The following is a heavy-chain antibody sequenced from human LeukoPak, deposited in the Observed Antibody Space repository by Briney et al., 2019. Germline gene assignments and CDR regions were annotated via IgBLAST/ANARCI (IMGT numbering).Heavy chain of an antibody. V-gene: IGHV3-73*01. CDR2: IRSKANRYTT. CDR1: GFRFRDSG. D-gene: IGHD1-14*01. CDR3: ARGGTTDQYFDY. Sequence: GGSLRLSCAASGFRFRDSGINWVRQAPGQGLEWVARIRSKANRYTTTYPASLRGRFTVSRDDSKDTAYLQMNSLKAEDTAVYYCARGGTTDQYFDYWGQGSLVTVSS. J-gene: IGHJ4*02.